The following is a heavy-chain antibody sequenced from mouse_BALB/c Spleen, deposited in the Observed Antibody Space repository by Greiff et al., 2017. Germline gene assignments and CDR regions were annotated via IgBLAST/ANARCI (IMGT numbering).Heavy chain of an antibody. J-gene: IGHJ4*01. Sequence: QVQLQQSGPDLVAPSQSLSITCTVSGFSLTSYGVHWVRQPPGKGLEWLVVIWSDGSTTYNSALKSRLSISKDNSKSQVFLKMNSLQTDDTAMYYCARHENYGNYFYAMDYWGQGTSVTVSS. CDR2: IWSDGST. CDR3: ARHENYGNYFYAMDY. CDR1: GFSLTSYG. D-gene: IGHD2-1*01. V-gene: IGHV2-6-2*01.